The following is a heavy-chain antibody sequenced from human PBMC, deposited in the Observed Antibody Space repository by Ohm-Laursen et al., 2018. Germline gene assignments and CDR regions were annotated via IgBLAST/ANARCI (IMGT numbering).Heavy chain of an antibody. CDR3: ASGGGYAFDY. V-gene: IGHV1-2*02. D-gene: IGHD5-12*01. Sequence: ASVKVSCKASGYTFTSYDINWVRQATGQGLEWMGWINPNSGGTNYAQKFQGRVTMTRDTSISTAYMELSRLRSDDTAVYYCASGGGYAFDYWGQGTLVTVSS. CDR1: GYTFTSYD. J-gene: IGHJ4*02. CDR2: INPNSGGT.